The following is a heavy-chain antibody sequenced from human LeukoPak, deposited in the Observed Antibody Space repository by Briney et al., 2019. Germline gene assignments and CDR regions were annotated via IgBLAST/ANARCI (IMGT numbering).Heavy chain of an antibody. J-gene: IGHJ4*02. CDR3: AKDRAKVVVMYYFDY. CDR2: ISGSGGST. CDR1: GFTFSSYA. D-gene: IGHD3-22*01. V-gene: IGHV3-23*01. Sequence: GGSLRLSCAASGFTFSSYAISWVRQAPGKGLEWVSAISGSGGSTYYADSVKGRFTISRDNSKNTLYLQMNSLRAEDTAVYYCAKDRAKVVVMYYFDYWGQGTLVTVSS.